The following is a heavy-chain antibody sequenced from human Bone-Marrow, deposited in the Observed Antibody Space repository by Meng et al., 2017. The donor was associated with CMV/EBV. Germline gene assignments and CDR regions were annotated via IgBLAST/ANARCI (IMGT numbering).Heavy chain of an antibody. CDR2: MWTDGNT. J-gene: IGHJ4*02. CDR1: GFSVSYSY. Sequence: GESLKISCVASGFSVSYSYMNWVRQAPGKGLEWISVMWTDGNTYYADSVKGRFTISRDNAKNSLYLQMNSLRAEDTAVYYCARGGASALVVPAAIDYWGQGTLVTVSS. CDR3: ARGGASALVVPAAIDY. V-gene: IGHV3-66*01. D-gene: IGHD2-2*01.